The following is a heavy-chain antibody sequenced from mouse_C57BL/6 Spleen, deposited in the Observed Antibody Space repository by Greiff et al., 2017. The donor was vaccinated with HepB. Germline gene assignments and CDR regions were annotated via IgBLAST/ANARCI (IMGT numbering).Heavy chain of an antibody. D-gene: IGHD2-5*01. CDR2: INPSNGGT. J-gene: IGHJ3*01. CDR1: GYTFTSYW. CDR3: AREGSNYRGFAY. Sequence: QVQLQQPGTELVKPGASVKLSCKASGYTFTSYWMHWVKQRPGQGLEWIGNINPSNGGTNYNEKFKSKATLTVDKSSSTACMQLSSLTSEDSAVYYCAREGSNYRGFAYWGQGTLVTVSA. V-gene: IGHV1-53*01.